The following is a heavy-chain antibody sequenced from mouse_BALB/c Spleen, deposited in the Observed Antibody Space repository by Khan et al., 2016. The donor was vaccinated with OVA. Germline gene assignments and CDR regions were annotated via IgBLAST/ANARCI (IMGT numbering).Heavy chain of an antibody. Sequence: VQLQESGAELVKPGASVKLSCKTSGYTFTNYWIQWIKQRPGQGLGWIGQIFPGTGTTYYNQNVKGKATLTVDTSSNTAYMHLSSLTSEDSAVYFCARGYFGNYEFVYWGQGTLVTVSP. J-gene: IGHJ3*01. CDR3: ARGYFGNYEFVY. CDR1: GYTFTNYW. D-gene: IGHD2-1*01. CDR2: IFPGTGTT. V-gene: IGHV1S132*01.